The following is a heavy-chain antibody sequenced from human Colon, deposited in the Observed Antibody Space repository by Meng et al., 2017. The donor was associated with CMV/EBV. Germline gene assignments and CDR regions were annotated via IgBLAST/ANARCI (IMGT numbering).Heavy chain of an antibody. CDR1: GHTFTGYY. D-gene: IGHD2-21*02. CDR2: VNSGSGGT. J-gene: IGHJ4*03. CDR3: VSLVTLRQGVVH. V-gene: IGHV1-2*02. Sequence: ASVKVSCKASGHTFTGYYVHWVRQAPGQGLQWMGWVNSGSGGTFYAQAFQGRVTMSRDTSIGTAYMELSALTSDDTAMYYCVSLVTLRQGVVHWGQGTLVTVSS.